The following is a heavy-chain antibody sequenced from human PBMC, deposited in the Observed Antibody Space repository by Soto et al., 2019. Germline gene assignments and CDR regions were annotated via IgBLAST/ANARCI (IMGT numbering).Heavy chain of an antibody. D-gene: IGHD3-3*01. J-gene: IGHJ6*02. CDR2: INHSGST. Sequence: PSETLSLTCAVYGGSFSGYYWSWIRQPPGKGLEWVGEINHSGSTNYNPSLKSRVTISVDTSKNQFSLKLSSVTAADTAVYYCARGSLKLPSRSYDFWSGHLSNYSYGMDVWGQGTTVTVSS. CDR1: GGSFSGYY. V-gene: IGHV4-34*01. CDR3: ARGSLKLPSRSYDFWSGHLSNYSYGMDV.